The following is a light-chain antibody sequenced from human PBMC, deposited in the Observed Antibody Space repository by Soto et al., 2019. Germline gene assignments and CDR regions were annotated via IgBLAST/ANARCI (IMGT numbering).Light chain of an antibody. CDR3: QQRSNWPPYT. Sequence: EIVLTQSPATLSLSPWERATLSCRASQSVSSYLAWYQQKPGQAPRLLIYDASNMATGIPARFSGSGSGTDFTLTISSLEPADFAVYYCQQRSNWPPYTFGQGTKLEIK. CDR2: DAS. J-gene: IGKJ2*01. CDR1: QSVSSY. V-gene: IGKV3-11*01.